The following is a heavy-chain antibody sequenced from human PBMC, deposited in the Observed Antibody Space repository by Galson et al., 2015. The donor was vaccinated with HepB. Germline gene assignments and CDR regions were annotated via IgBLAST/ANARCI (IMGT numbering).Heavy chain of an antibody. CDR3: ARGHQILSWSQLLYGVGYYFDY. J-gene: IGHJ4*02. Sequence: SLRLSCAASGFTFSSYWMSWVRQAPGKGLEWVANIKQDGSEKYYVDSVKGRFTISRDNAKNSLYLQMNSLRAEDTAVYYCARGHQILSWSQLLYGVGYYFDYWGQGTLVTVSS. CDR1: GFTFSSYW. V-gene: IGHV3-7*01. CDR2: IKQDGSEK. D-gene: IGHD2-2*02.